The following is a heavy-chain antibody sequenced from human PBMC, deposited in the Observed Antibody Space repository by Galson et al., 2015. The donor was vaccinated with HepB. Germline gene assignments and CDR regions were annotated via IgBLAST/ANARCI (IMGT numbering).Heavy chain of an antibody. Sequence: SLGLSFVDYGFQVSMFWMNWVCHTAGTGLHLVASTKDTGGGTTAVGSLDGGFTIARDNAKNSLYLQMNSRRAEDTAVYYCARVKRGEWYSSYYYGMDVWGRGTTVTVSS. D-gene: IGHD3-10*01. J-gene: IGHJ6*02. CDR1: GFQVSMFW. V-gene: IGHV3-7*03. CDR3: ARVKRGEWYSSYYYGMDV. CDR2: TKDTGGGT.